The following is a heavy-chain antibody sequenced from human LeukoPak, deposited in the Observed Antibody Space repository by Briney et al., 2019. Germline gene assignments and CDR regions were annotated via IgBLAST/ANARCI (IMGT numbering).Heavy chain of an antibody. CDR1: GYSFSSYW. CDR2: IYPGGSET. J-gene: IGHJ4*02. Sequence: GESLKISCKGLGYSFSSYWNAWVRQRPRKGLEWTGIIYPGGSETRYDPSFQGQVTISADSSTSTAYLQWSSLRASDTAMYYCARASRDGYNQNFDHWGQGTLVTVSS. CDR3: ARASRDGYNQNFDH. D-gene: IGHD5-24*01. V-gene: IGHV5-51*01.